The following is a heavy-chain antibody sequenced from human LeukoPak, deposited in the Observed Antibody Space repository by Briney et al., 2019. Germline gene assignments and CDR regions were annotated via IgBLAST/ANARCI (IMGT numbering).Heavy chain of an antibody. J-gene: IGHJ6*03. D-gene: IGHD3-3*01. V-gene: IGHV4-39*07. CDR1: GGSISSSSYY. CDR2: IYYSGST. Sequence: KSSETLSLTCTVSGGSISSSSYYWGWIRQPPWKGLEWIGSIYYSGSTYYNPSLKSRVTISVDTSKNQFSLKLSSVTAADTAVYYCARGKIHDFWSGLIRRPHYYMDVWGKGTTVTVSS. CDR3: ARGKIHDFWSGLIRRPHYYMDV.